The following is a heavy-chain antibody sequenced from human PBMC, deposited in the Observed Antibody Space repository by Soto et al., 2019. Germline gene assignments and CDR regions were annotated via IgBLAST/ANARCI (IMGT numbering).Heavy chain of an antibody. CDR1: GGSINGYY. J-gene: IGHJ4*01. D-gene: IGHD5-18*01. CDR3: ARASGYSYGYDDFFDN. V-gene: IGHV4-59*01. CDR2: FHFSGST. Sequence: SETLSLTCTVSGGSINGYYWTWLRQSPTNGLEWIGYFHFSGSTKYNPSLESRLTISADTSKNQISLTLSSVTAADTAVYYCARASGYSYGYDDFFDNWGQGTLVTVSS.